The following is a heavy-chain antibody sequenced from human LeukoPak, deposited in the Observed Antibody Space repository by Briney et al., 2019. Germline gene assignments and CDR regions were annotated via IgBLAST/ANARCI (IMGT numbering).Heavy chain of an antibody. Sequence: GGSLRLSCAASGFTFSSYWIHWVRQAPGKGLVWVSRINGDGRTTEYADYVKDRFTISRDNAKNTLYLQMNSLRAEDTAVYYCTRGFWGWEVDYWGQGTLATVSS. D-gene: IGHD3-16*01. CDR1: GFTFSSYW. J-gene: IGHJ4*02. V-gene: IGHV3-74*03. CDR2: INGDGRTT. CDR3: TRGFWGWEVDY.